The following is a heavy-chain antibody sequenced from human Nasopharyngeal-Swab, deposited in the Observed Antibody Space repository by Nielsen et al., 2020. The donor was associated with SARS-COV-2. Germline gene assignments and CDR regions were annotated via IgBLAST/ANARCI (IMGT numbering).Heavy chain of an antibody. CDR1: GFTFDDYA. CDR2: ISWNSGSI. V-gene: IGHV3-9*01. D-gene: IGHD5-24*01. CDR3: AKDPGRDGYNYLPDY. J-gene: IGHJ4*02. Sequence: SLKISCAASGFTFDDYAMHWVRQAPGKGLEWVSGISWNSGSIGYADSVKGRFTISRDNAKNSLYLQMNSLGAEDTALYYCAKDPGRDGYNYLPDYWGQGTLVTVSS.